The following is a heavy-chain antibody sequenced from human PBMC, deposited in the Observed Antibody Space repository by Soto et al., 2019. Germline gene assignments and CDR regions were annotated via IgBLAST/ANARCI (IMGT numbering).Heavy chain of an antibody. Sequence: QVQLVQSGAEVKKPGASVKVSCKASGYTFTSYDINWVRQATGQGLEWMGWMNPNNGNAGYALKFPGRVTMTRNHSISTAYIELISLRSGDTAMYYCARGSRGVRFAPWGQGTLVTVSS. CDR3: ARGSRGVRFAP. J-gene: IGHJ5*02. CDR2: MNPNNGNA. V-gene: IGHV1-8*01. D-gene: IGHD3-10*01. CDR1: GYTFTSYD.